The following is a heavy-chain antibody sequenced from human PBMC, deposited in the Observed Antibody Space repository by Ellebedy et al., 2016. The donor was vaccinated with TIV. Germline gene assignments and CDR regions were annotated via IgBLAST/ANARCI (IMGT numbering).Heavy chain of an antibody. Sequence: MPGGSLRLSCTVSGGSITSGSYYWAWIRQPPGKGLEWVGYFYFIGSTNYNPSLKSRVTISVDTSKNQFSLKLTSVTAADTAVYYCVRHPTLGTLDYWGQGAQVTVSS. V-gene: IGHV4-39*01. J-gene: IGHJ4*02. CDR2: FYFIGST. CDR3: VRHPTLGTLDY. CDR1: GGSITSGSYY. D-gene: IGHD3-16*01.